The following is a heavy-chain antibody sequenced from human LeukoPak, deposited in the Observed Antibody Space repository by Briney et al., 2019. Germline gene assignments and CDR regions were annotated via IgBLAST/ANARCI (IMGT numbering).Heavy chain of an antibody. CDR3: VKDRCDRTTCPEV. CDR2: ISGSGGST. D-gene: IGHD2-2*01. J-gene: IGHJ4*02. V-gene: IGHV3-23*01. Sequence: GGSLRLSCAASGFTFSIYAMTWVRQAPGEGREWVSGISGSGGSTYYTDSVKGRFTISRDNSKNTLPLLMSSLRAEDTALYYCVKDRCDRTTCPEVWGQGTLVTVSS. CDR1: GFTFSIYA.